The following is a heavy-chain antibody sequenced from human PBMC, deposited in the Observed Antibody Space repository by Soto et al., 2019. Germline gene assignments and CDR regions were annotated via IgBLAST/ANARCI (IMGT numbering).Heavy chain of an antibody. CDR3: ARNLLYYDIVPINWFDP. CDR2: IIPIFGTA. Sequence: ASVKVSCKASGGTFSSYAISWVRQAPGQGLEWMGGIIPIFGTANYAQKFQGRVTITADESTSTAYMELSSLRSEDTAVYYCARNLLYYDIVPINWFDPWAQRTPVPVSS. J-gene: IGHJ5*02. D-gene: IGHD3-9*01. V-gene: IGHV1-69*13. CDR1: GGTFSSYA.